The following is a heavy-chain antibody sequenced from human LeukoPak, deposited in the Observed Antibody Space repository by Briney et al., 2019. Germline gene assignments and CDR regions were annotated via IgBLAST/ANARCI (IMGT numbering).Heavy chain of an antibody. CDR3: ARGGGLDV. CDR1: GFTFSSYW. Sequence: HPGGSLRLSCAASGFTFSSYWMNWARQAPGKGLEWVASIDHNGNVNYYVDSVKGRFTISRDNAKNSLYLQMSNLRAEDTAVYFCARGGGLDVWGQGATVTVSS. V-gene: IGHV3-7*03. J-gene: IGHJ6*02. CDR2: IDHNGNVN. D-gene: IGHD3-16*01.